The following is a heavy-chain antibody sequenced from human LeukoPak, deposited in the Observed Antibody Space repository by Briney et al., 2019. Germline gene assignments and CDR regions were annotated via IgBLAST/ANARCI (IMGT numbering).Heavy chain of an antibody. CDR1: GFTFSSYS. CDR3: ARVTFGGVIVWGAFDI. Sequence: GGSLRLSCAASGFTFSSYSMNWVRQAPGKGLEWVSSISSSSSYIYYADSVKGRFTISRDNAKNSLYLQMNSLRAEDTAVYYCARVTFGGVIVWGAFDIWGQGTMVTVSS. CDR2: ISSSSSYI. J-gene: IGHJ3*02. V-gene: IGHV3-21*01. D-gene: IGHD3-16*02.